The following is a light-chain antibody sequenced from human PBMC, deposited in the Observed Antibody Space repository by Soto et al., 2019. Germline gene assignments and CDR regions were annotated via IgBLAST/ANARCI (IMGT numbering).Light chain of an antibody. V-gene: IGKV3-20*01. CDR1: QSVSSSY. CDR2: GAS. CDR3: QQYGISPLP. Sequence: EIVLTQSPGTLSLSPGERATLSCRASQSVSSSYLAWHQQKPGQAPRLLNYGASSRATSIAERFSGSGSGTDFTLTISRLEAEDFEVYYCQQYGISPLPFGGGTKVEIK. J-gene: IGKJ4*01.